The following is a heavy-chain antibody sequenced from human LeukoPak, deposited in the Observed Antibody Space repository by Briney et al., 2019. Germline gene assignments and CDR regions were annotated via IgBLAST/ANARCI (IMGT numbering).Heavy chain of an antibody. Sequence: SVKVSCKASGGTFSSYAISWVRRAPGQGLEGMRGIIPIFGTANYAQKFQGRVTITTDESTSTAYMELSSLRSEDTAVYYCASPQHMRVVRGVNYYMDVWGKGTTVTVSS. CDR3: ASPQHMRVVRGVNYYMDV. J-gene: IGHJ6*03. CDR2: IIPIFGTA. V-gene: IGHV1-69*05. CDR1: GGTFSSYA. D-gene: IGHD3-10*01.